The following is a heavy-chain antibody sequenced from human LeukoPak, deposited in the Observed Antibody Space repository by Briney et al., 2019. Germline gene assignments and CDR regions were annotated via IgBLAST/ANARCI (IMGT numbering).Heavy chain of an antibody. Sequence: SETLSLTCTVSGGSISSYYWSWIRQPPGKGLEWIGYIYYSGSTNYNPSLKSRVTMSVDTSKNQFSLKLSSVTAADTAVYYCASDELQWLPPYYYYYGMDVWGQGTTVTVSS. CDR3: ASDELQWLPPYYYYYGMDV. CDR2: IYYSGST. V-gene: IGHV4-59*01. J-gene: IGHJ6*02. D-gene: IGHD6-19*01. CDR1: GGSISSYY.